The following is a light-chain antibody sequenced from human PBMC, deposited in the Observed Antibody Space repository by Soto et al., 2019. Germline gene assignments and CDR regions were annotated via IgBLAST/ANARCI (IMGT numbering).Light chain of an antibody. Sequence: EIVMTQSPATLSVSPGERATLSCRASQSVSSNLAWYQQKPGQAPRLLIYGASTRATAIPARFSGSGSGTEFPLTISSLQSEDFAVYYCQHYNNWPITFGPGTKVDIK. V-gene: IGKV3-15*01. CDR3: QHYNNWPIT. CDR2: GAS. CDR1: QSVSSN. J-gene: IGKJ3*01.